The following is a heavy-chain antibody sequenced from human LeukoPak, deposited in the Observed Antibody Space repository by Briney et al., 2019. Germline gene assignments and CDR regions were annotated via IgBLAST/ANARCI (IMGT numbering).Heavy chain of an antibody. D-gene: IGHD3-10*01. CDR1: GFTFSSYE. CDR3: ARDRRGDTMVRGVFDY. J-gene: IGHJ4*02. V-gene: IGHV3-48*03. CDR2: ISSSGSTV. Sequence: PGGSLRLSCAASGFTFSSYEMNWVRQAPGKGLEWVSYISSSGSTVYYADSVKGRFTISRDNAKNSLYLQMNSLTAEDTAVYYCARDRRGDTMVRGVFDYWGQGTLVTVSS.